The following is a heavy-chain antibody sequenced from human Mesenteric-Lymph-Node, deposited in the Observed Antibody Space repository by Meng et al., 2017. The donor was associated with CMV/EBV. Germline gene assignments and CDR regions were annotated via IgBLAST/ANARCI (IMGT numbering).Heavy chain of an antibody. V-gene: IGHV3-7*01. CDR1: GFTFPNYW. Sequence: GGSLRLSCATSGFTFPNYWMTWLRQVPGRGLEWVATIKQDGSEKDYGDSVKGRFTISRDNAKNSLYLQMNSLRAEDTALYYCVRGGGAFDMWGQGTTVTVSS. CDR3: VRGGGAFDM. CDR2: IKQDGSEK. J-gene: IGHJ3*02. D-gene: IGHD3-10*01.